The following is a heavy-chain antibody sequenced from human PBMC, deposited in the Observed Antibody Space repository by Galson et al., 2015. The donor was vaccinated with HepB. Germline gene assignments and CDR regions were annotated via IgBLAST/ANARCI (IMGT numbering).Heavy chain of an antibody. V-gene: IGHV3-7*01. CDR3: ARGEYSSGWYGYYYYYGMDV. D-gene: IGHD6-19*01. CDR1: GFTFSSYW. J-gene: IGHJ6*02. Sequence: SLRLSCAASGFTFSSYWMSWVRQAPGKGLEWVANIKQDGSEKYYVDSVKGRFTISRDNAKNSLYLQMNSLRAEGTAVYYCARGEYSSGWYGYYYYYGMDVWGQGTTVTVSS. CDR2: IKQDGSEK.